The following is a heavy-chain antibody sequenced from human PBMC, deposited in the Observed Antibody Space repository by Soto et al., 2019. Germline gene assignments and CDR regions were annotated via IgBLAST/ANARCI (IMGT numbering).Heavy chain of an antibody. J-gene: IGHJ6*03. CDR1: GFAFTSGT. CDR3: ARVQSHLTILGVVSETGYMDV. CDR2: ISSSSSYI. D-gene: IGHD3-3*01. V-gene: IGHV3-21*01. Sequence: GGSLKLCFATRGFAFTSGTMKWVDKSTVKGLEWVSFISSSSSYIYYADSVKGRFTISRDNAKNSLYLQMNSLRAEDTAVYYCARVQSHLTILGVVSETGYMDVWGKGT.